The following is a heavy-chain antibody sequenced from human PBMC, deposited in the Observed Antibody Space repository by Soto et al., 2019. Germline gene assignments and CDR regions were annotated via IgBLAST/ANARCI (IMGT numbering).Heavy chain of an antibody. V-gene: IGHV3-21*01. J-gene: IGHJ2*01. CDR2: ISSSSSYI. Sequence: EVQLVESGGGLVKPGGSLRLSCAASGFTFSSYSMNWVRQAPGKGLEWVSSISSSSSYIYYADSVKGRFTISRDNAKNSLYLQINSLRAEDTAVYYCARERASEIAFDLWGRGTLVTVSS. CDR3: ARERASEIAFDL. D-gene: IGHD2-21*01. CDR1: GFTFSSYS.